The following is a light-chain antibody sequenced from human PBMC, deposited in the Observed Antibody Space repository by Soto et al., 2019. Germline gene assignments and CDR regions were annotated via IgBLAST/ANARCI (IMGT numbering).Light chain of an antibody. CDR2: GAS. V-gene: IGKV3-20*01. J-gene: IGKJ1*01. CDR3: QQYDRSPQT. CDR1: QSVSSSY. Sequence: EIVLTQSPGTLSLSPGERVTLSCRASQSVSSSYLAWYQQKPGQAPRLLIYGASSRATGIPDRFSGSGSGTDFTLTISRLAPEDFAVYYCQQYDRSPQTFGQGTK.